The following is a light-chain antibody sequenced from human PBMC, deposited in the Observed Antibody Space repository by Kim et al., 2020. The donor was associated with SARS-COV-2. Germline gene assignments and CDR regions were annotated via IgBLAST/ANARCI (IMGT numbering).Light chain of an antibody. J-gene: IGKJ4*01. CDR3: QQDYNLLT. CDR2: GAS. V-gene: IGKV3D-7*01. CDR1: QSVSSSY. Sequence: EERVTLACRASQSVSSSYLTWYQRKPGQAPRLLIYGASTRATGIPARFSGSGSGTDFTLTISSLQPEDFAVYYCQQDYNLLTFGGGTKVDIK.